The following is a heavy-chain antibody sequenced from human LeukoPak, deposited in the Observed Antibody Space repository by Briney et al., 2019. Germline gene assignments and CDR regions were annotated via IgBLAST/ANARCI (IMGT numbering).Heavy chain of an antibody. V-gene: IGHV3-30*02. D-gene: IGHD3-10*01. CDR1: GFTFSSYG. CDR2: IRYDGSNK. CDR3: AKDGYSLWWFGELLDY. J-gene: IGHJ4*02. Sequence: PGGSLRLSCGASGFTFSSYGIHWVLQAPGKGLEWLAFIRYDGSNKYYADSVKGRFTISRDNSKNTLYLQMNSLRAEDTAVYYCAKDGYSLWWFGELLDYWGQGTLVTVSS.